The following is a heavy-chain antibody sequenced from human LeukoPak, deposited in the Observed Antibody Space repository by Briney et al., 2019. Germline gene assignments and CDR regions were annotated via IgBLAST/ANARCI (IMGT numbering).Heavy chain of an antibody. J-gene: IGHJ3*02. Sequence: GGSLRLSCAASGFTFSSYGMNWVRQAPGKGLEWVSSISGTSAYIYYADSVRGRFTISRDNAKNSLYLQMNSLRAENTAVYFCARKLTGSFDIWGQGTMVTVSS. V-gene: IGHV3-21*01. CDR1: GFTFSSYG. CDR3: ARKLTGSFDI. CDR2: ISGTSAYI. D-gene: IGHD7-27*01.